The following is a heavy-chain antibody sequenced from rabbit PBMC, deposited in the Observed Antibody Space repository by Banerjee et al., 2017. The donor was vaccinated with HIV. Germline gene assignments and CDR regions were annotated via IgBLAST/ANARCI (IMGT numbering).Heavy chain of an antibody. D-gene: IGHD6-1*01. J-gene: IGHJ4*01. V-gene: IGHV1S40*01. CDR3: VRETETYAGYVGYGYYFNL. CDR2: IYAGSSGNT. CDR1: GLDFSSRYH. Sequence: QSLEESGGDLVKPEGSLTLTCKASGLDFSSRYHMCWVRQAPGKGLEWIACIYAGSSGNTYYATWAKGRFTISSHNAQNTLYLQLNSLTAADTATYFCVRETETYAGYVGYGYYFNLWGQGTLVTVS.